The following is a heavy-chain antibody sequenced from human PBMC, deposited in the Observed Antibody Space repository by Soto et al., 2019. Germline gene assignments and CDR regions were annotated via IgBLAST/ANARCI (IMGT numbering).Heavy chain of an antibody. CDR1: GGSISSYY. D-gene: IGHD3-22*01. J-gene: IGHJ3*02. Sequence: SETLSLTCTVSGGSISSYYWSWIRQPPGKELEWIGYIYYSGSTNYNPSLKSRVTISVDTSKNQFSLKLSSVTAADTAVYYCARGQDDSSGYHDAFDIWGQGTMVTVSS. CDR2: IYYSGST. CDR3: ARGQDDSSGYHDAFDI. V-gene: IGHV4-59*01.